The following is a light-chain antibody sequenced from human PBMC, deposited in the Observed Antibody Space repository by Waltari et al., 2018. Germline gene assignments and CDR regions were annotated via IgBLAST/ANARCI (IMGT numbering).Light chain of an antibody. Sequence: QSALPHPPPVSGPPGQPATISCTGISSAVDDYTFVPCYQQHPGKAPKLMIHDVTKRPSGVPDRFSGSKSGNTASLTISGLQAEDEADYYCCSYVGSHTNWVFGGGTKLTVL. V-gene: IGLV2-11*01. CDR3: CSYVGSHTNWV. J-gene: IGLJ3*02. CDR2: DVT. CDR1: SSAVDDYTF.